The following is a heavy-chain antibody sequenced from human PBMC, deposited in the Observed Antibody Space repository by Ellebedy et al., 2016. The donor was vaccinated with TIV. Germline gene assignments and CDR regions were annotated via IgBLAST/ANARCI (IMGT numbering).Heavy chain of an antibody. CDR2: IYYSGST. V-gene: IGHV4-59*08. CDR1: GGSISSYY. D-gene: IGHD6-19*01. J-gene: IGHJ6*02. Sequence: SETLSLTXTVSGGSISSYYWSWIRQPPGKGLEWIGYIYYSGSTNYNPSLKSRVTISVDTSKNQFSLKLSSVTAADTAVYYCARHLSFGSGWYGDYYYYGMDVWGQGTTVTVSS. CDR3: ARHLSFGSGWYGDYYYYGMDV.